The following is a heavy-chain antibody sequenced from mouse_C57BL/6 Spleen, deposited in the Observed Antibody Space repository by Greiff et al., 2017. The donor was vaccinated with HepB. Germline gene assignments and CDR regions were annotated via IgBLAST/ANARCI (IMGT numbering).Heavy chain of an antibody. Sequence: EESGPGLVKPSQSLSLTCSVTGYSITSGYYWNWIRQFPGNKLEWMGYISYDGSNNYNPSLKNRISITRDTSKNQFFLKLNSVTTEDTATYYCARGYYGTGFAYWGQGTLVTVSA. J-gene: IGHJ3*01. CDR3: ARGYYGTGFAY. V-gene: IGHV3-6*01. D-gene: IGHD1-1*01. CDR2: ISYDGSN. CDR1: GYSITSGYY.